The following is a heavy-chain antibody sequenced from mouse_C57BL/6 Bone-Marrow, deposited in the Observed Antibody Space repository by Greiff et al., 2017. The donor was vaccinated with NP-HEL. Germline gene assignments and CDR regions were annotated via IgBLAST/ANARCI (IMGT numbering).Heavy chain of an antibody. V-gene: IGHV5-12*01. CDR3: ARGSFYWYFDV. CDR2: ISNGGGST. Sequence: EVKLQESGGGLVQPGGSLKLSCAASGFTFSDYYMYWVRQTPEKRLEWVAYISNGGGSTYYPDTVKGRFTISRDNAKNTLYLQMRRLKSEDTAMYYCARGSFYWYFDVWGTGTTVTVSS. CDR1: GFTFSDYY. J-gene: IGHJ1*03.